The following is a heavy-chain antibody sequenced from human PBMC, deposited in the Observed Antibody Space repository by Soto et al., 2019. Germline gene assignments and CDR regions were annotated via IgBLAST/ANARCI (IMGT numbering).Heavy chain of an antibody. CDR2: ISGSGGST. D-gene: IGHD2-2*02. CDR3: AKGYCSSTSCYTFDY. J-gene: IGHJ4*02. Sequence: EVQLLESGGGLVQPGGTLRLSCAASGFTFSSYAMSWVRQAPGKGLEWVSAISGSGGSTYYADSVKGRFTISRDNSKNTLYLQMNSLRAEDTAVYYCAKGYCSSTSCYTFDYWGQGTLVTVSS. CDR1: GFTFSSYA. V-gene: IGHV3-23*01.